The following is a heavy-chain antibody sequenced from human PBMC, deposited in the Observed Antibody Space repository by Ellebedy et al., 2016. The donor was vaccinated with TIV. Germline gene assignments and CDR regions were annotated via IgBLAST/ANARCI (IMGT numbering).Heavy chain of an antibody. V-gene: IGHV3-7*01. CDR3: ARYRSGWYAVDY. Sequence: GESLKISCAASGFTFNSYWMHWVRQAPGKGLEWVANIKEDGSEKYFVDSVKGRFTTSRDNAKNSLYLQMNSLRAEDTAVYYCARYRSGWYAVDYWGQGTLVTVSS. CDR2: IKEDGSEK. CDR1: GFTFNSYW. D-gene: IGHD6-19*01. J-gene: IGHJ4*02.